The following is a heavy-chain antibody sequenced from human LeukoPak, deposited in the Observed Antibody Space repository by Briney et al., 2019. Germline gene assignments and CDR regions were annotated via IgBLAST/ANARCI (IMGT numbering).Heavy chain of an antibody. V-gene: IGHV3-66*01. CDR1: GFTVSSNY. Sequence: PGGSLRLSCAASGFTVSSNYMSWVRQAPGKGLEWVSVIYSGGSTYYADSVKGRFTISSDNSKNTLYLQMNSLRAEDTAVYYCARDSRWLLNAFDIWGQGTMVTVSS. CDR3: ARDSRWLLNAFDI. CDR2: IYSGGST. J-gene: IGHJ3*02. D-gene: IGHD5-24*01.